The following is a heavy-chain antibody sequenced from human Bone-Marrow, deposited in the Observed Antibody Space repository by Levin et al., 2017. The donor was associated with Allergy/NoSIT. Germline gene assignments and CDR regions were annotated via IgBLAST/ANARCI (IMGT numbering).Heavy chain of an antibody. CDR2: ISATGQNT. J-gene: IGHJ4*02. Sequence: VASVKVSCAASGFTFTSYPMSWVRQSPGKGLEWVAAISATGQNTFYADSLKGRVTISRDYSKNTLFLEIRRLRAEDTAVYYCAREDLGKLDSWGQGTLVTVSS. CDR1: GFTFTSYP. CDR3: AREDLGKLDS. V-gene: IGHV3-23*01. D-gene: IGHD1-14*01.